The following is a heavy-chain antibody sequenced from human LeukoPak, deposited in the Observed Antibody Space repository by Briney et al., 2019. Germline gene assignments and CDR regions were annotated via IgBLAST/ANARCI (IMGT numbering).Heavy chain of an antibody. CDR3: ARRIYGDYRLDY. J-gene: IGHJ4*02. CDR1: GGSISSSSSY. D-gene: IGHD4-17*01. CDR2: IYYTGST. Sequence: SETLSLTCTVSGGSISSSSSYWGWIRQPPGKGPEWIGSIYYTGSTYYNPSLKSRVTISVDTSKNQFSLKLSSVTAADTAVYYCARRIYGDYRLDYWGQGTPVTVSS. V-gene: IGHV4-39*01.